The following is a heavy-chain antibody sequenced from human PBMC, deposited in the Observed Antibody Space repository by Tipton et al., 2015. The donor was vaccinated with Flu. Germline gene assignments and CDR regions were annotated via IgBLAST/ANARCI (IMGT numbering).Heavy chain of an antibody. CDR2: INHSGST. CDR3: AIRKGSSSTSCPPFCIPGRATYNWFAP. J-gene: IGHJ5*02. Sequence: TLSLTCAVYGGSFSGYYWSWIRQPPGKGLEWIGEINHSGSTNYNPSLKSRVTISVDTSKNQFSLKLSSVTAADTAVYYCAIRKGSSSTSCPPFCIPGRATYNWFAPWGQGTLVTVSS. V-gene: IGHV4-34*01. D-gene: IGHD2-2*01. CDR1: GGSFSGYY.